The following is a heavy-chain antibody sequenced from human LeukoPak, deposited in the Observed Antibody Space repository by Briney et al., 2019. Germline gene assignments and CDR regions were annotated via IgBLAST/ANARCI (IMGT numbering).Heavy chain of an antibody. CDR3: ACLTTADAFDI. D-gene: IGHD3-22*01. J-gene: IGHJ3*02. Sequence: SETLSLTCAVYGGSFSGYYWSWIRQPPGKGLEWIGYIYNSGSTNYNPSLKSRVTISVDTSKNQFSLKLSSVTAADTAVYYCACLTTADAFDIWGQGTMVTVSS. V-gene: IGHV4-59*01. CDR2: IYNSGST. CDR1: GGSFSGYY.